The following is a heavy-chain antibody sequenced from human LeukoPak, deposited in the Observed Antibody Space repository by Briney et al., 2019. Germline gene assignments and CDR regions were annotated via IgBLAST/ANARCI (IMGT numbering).Heavy chain of an antibody. CDR1: GGSISSYY. CDR3: ARGLQWELLGAFDI. D-gene: IGHD1-26*01. CDR2: IYYSGRT. Sequence: SETLSLTCTVSGGSISSYYWSWIRQPPGKGVEWVGYIYYSGRTNYNPSLKSRVTISVDTSKNQFSLKLRSVTAADTAVYYCARGLQWELLGAFDIWGQGTMVTVSS. J-gene: IGHJ3*02. V-gene: IGHV4-59*01.